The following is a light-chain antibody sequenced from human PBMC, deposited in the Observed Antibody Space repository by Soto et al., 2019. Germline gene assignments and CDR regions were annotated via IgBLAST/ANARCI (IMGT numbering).Light chain of an antibody. CDR2: DAS. CDR1: QSISSW. J-gene: IGKJ3*01. CDR3: QQYNSYWT. V-gene: IGKV1-5*01. Sequence: DIQMTQSPSTLSASVGDRVTITCRASQSISSWLAWYQQKPGKAPKLLIYDASSLESGVPSRFSGSGSGTEFTLTISSLQPDDFATYYCQQYNSYWTFCPGTKVDIK.